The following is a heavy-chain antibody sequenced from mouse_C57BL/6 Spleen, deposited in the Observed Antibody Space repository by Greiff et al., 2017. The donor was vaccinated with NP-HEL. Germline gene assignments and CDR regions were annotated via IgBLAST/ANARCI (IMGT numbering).Heavy chain of an antibody. CDR2: IILKSDNYAS. CDR1: GFTFSNYW. V-gene: IGHV6-3*01. D-gene: IGHD5-1*01. Sequence: EVKVEESGGGLVQPGGSMKLSCVASGFTFSNYWMNWVRQSPEQGLEWVGQIILKSDNYASNYAESVKGRFTISRDDTKSSVYLQMNNLRAEDTGTYYCTNLCTYYVDDWGQGTTLTVSS. J-gene: IGHJ2*01. CDR3: TNLCTYYVDD.